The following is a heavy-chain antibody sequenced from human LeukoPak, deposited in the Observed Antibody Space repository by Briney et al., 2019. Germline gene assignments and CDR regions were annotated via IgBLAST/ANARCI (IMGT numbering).Heavy chain of an antibody. D-gene: IGHD6-13*01. V-gene: IGHV3-20*04. CDR2: LNWNGAST. Sequence: GGSLRLSCAASGFTFDDYGLSWVRQVPGKGLEWVSGLNWNGASTGYADSVKGRFTISRDNSKNTLYLQMNSLRAEDTAVYYCARDVGSSWYGDYWGQGTLITVSS. J-gene: IGHJ4*02. CDR3: ARDVGSSWYGDY. CDR1: GFTFDDYG.